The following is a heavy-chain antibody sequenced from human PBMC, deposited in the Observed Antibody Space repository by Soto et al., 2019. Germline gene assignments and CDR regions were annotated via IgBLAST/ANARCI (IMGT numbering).Heavy chain of an antibody. D-gene: IGHD2-2*01. CDR1: GGSFSGYY. Sequence: SETLSLTCAVYGGSFSGYYWSWIRQPPGKGLEWIGEINHSGSTNYNPSLKSRVTISVDTSKNQFSLKLSSVTAADTAVYYCARSPDIPYCSSTSCHENDYWGQGTLVTVSS. CDR2: INHSGST. CDR3: ARSPDIPYCSSTSCHENDY. J-gene: IGHJ4*02. V-gene: IGHV4-34*01.